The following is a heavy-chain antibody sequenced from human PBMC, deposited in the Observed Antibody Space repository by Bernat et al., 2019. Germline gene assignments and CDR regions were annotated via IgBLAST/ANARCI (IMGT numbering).Heavy chain of an antibody. CDR1: GGSFSGYY. Sequence: QVQLQQWGAGLLKPSETLSLTCAVYGGSFSGYYWSWIRQPPGKGLEWIGEINHSGSTNYNPSLKSRVTISVDTSKNQFSLKLSSVTAADTAVYYCARHRAAGEQQLDYYYYYGMDVWGQGTTVTVSS. D-gene: IGHD6-13*01. CDR2: INHSGST. J-gene: IGHJ6*02. V-gene: IGHV4-34*01. CDR3: ARHRAAGEQQLDYYYYYGMDV.